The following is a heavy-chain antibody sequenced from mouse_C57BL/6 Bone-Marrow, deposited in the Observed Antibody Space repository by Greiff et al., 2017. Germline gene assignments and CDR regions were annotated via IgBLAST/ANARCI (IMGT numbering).Heavy chain of an antibody. CDR2: IDPSDSET. CDR1: GYTFTSYW. Sequence: QVQLKQSGAELVRPGSSVKLSCTASGYTFTSYWMHWVKQRPIQGLEWIGNIDPSDSETHYNQKFKDKATLTVDKSSSTAYMQLSSLTTEDAAVYYCAREKNSYHGSMDYWGQGTSVTVSS. D-gene: IGHD2-10*01. V-gene: IGHV1-52*01. CDR3: AREKNSYHGSMDY. J-gene: IGHJ4*01.